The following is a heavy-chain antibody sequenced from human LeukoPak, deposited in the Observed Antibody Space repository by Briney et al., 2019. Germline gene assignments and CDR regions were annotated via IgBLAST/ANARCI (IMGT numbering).Heavy chain of an antibody. CDR1: GFSFSSHA. V-gene: IGHV3-64D*06. D-gene: IGHD3-10*01. CDR3: VKRTRFSYYFDY. Sequence: GGSLRLSCSVSGFSFSSHAMHWVRQAPGKGLEYVSGISTNGGSTSYADSVKGRFTISRDNSNNTLYLQMSSLRGEDTAVYYCVKRTRFSYYFDYWGQGTLVTVSS. J-gene: IGHJ4*02. CDR2: ISTNGGST.